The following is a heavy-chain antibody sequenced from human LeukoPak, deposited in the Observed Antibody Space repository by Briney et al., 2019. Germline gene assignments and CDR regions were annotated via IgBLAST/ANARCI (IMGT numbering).Heavy chain of an antibody. V-gene: IGHV4-59*01. J-gene: IGHJ4*02. Sequence: PSETLSLTCTVSGGSISSYYWSWIRQPPGKGLEWIGYIYYSGSTNYNPSLKSRVTISVDTSKNQFSLKLSSVTAADTAVYYCAKDLPRGPPDYWGQGTLVTVSS. CDR2: IYYSGST. CDR1: GGSISSYY. D-gene: IGHD3-10*01. CDR3: AKDLPRGPPDY.